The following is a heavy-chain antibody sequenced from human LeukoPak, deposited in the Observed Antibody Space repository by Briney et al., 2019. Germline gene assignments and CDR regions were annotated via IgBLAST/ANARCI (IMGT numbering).Heavy chain of an antibody. V-gene: IGHV3-48*04. D-gene: IGHD2-21*02. CDR3: AITVDCRATTDCYSYFHH. J-gene: IGHJ1*01. CDR1: GFTFSSYS. Sequence: GESLRLSCAASGFTFSSYSMNWVRQAPGKGLEWVSYISSSSSTIYYADSVKGRFTISRDNAKDTLYLQVNSLRAEDTAVYYCAITVDCRATTDCYSYFHHWGQGTLVTVSS. CDR2: ISSSSSTI.